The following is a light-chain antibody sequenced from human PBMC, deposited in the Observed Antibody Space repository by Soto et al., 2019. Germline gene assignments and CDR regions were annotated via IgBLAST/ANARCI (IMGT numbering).Light chain of an antibody. CDR3: QQYGSSRWT. Sequence: ELVLTQSPGTLSLSPGEGATLSCRASQSVSSSYLAWYQQNRGQAPRLLIYGASTRATGTPDRFSGSGSGTDFTLTITRLEPEDFAVYYCQQYGSSRWTFGQGTKVDI. CDR1: QSVSSSY. CDR2: GAS. J-gene: IGKJ1*01. V-gene: IGKV3-20*01.